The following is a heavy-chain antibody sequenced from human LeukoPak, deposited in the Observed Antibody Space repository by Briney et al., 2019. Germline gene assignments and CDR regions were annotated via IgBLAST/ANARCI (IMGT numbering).Heavy chain of an antibody. CDR1: GYSLTSYW. D-gene: IGHD3-10*01. V-gene: IGHV5-51*01. CDR3: ARQNKGGSGNFDY. J-gene: IGHJ4*02. CDR2: IYPGDSDT. Sequence: GESLKISCKGSGYSLTSYWIGWVRQMPGKGLEWMGIIYPGDSDTRYSPSFQGQVTISADKSISTAFLQWSSLKASDAAIYYCARQNKGGSGNFDYWGQGTLVTVSS.